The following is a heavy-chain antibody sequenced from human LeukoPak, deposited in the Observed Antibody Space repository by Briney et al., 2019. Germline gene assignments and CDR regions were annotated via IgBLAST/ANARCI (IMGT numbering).Heavy chain of an antibody. CDR3: VRLKGDQGGDY. Sequence: GGSLRLSCAASGFTFTNYNMNWVRQAPGKGLEWVSYISSNGKTRYDADFVNGRFAISRDNAKNSLFLQMNTLRAEDTAVYYCVRLKGDQGGDYWGQGTLVTVSS. CDR2: ISSNGKTR. D-gene: IGHD2-21*02. J-gene: IGHJ4*02. CDR1: GFTFTNYN. V-gene: IGHV3-48*04.